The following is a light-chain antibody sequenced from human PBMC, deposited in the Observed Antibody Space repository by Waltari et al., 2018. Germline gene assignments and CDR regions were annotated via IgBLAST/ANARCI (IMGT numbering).Light chain of an antibody. CDR2: SDN. Sequence: QPVLTQPPSASGTPGQRVTISCSGRHSNIGATTVKWYQQLPGTAPKLLIYSDNRRFSGVPDRFSASKSGTSASLAISGLQSEDEADYYCSTWDDSLSGVLFGEGTKLTVV. CDR1: HSNIGATT. J-gene: IGLJ2*01. CDR3: STWDDSLSGVL. V-gene: IGLV1-44*01.